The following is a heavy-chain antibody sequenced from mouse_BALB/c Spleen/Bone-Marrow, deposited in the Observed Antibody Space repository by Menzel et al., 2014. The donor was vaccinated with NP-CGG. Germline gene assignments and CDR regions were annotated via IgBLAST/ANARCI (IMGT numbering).Heavy chain of an antibody. J-gene: IGHJ3*01. CDR2: IDPENGNT. CDR3: ARWVSSGDGGFAC. CDR1: GPNIKDYY. D-gene: IGHD3-1*01. V-gene: IGHV14-1*02. Sequence: VQLMQSGAELVRPGALDKLSCRASGPNIKDYYMHWAKQRPEQGLEWSGWIDPENGNTIYDPKIQGKASITPDTPSNTTHLQLSSPAAEHTAVCYCARWVSSGDGGFACWGLWTLGTGAA.